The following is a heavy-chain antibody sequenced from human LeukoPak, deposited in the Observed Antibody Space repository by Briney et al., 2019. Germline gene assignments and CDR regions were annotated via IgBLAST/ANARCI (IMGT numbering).Heavy chain of an antibody. D-gene: IGHD1-26*01. CDR2: ISGSGGST. V-gene: IGHV3-23*01. Sequence: GGSLRLSCAASGFTFSSNAMSWVRQAPGKGLEWVSAISGSGGSTYYADSVKGRFTISRDNSKNTLYLQMNSLRAEDTAVYYCAKGGYSGSYYYYYGMDVWGQGTTVTVSS. J-gene: IGHJ6*02. CDR3: AKGGYSGSYYYYYGMDV. CDR1: GFTFSSNA.